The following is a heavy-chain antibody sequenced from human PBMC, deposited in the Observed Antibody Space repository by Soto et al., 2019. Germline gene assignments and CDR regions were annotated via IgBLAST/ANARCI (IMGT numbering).Heavy chain of an antibody. Sequence: PGGSLRLSCSAPGFTFSSYSMHWVRQAPGKGLEYVSAISSNGGSTYYADSVKGRFTISRDNSKNTLYLQMSSLRAEDTAVYYCVRAHCSSTSCYGPLFDYWGQGTLVTVSS. V-gene: IGHV3-64D*08. J-gene: IGHJ4*02. CDR2: ISSNGGST. CDR3: VRAHCSSTSCYGPLFDY. D-gene: IGHD2-2*01. CDR1: GFTFSSYS.